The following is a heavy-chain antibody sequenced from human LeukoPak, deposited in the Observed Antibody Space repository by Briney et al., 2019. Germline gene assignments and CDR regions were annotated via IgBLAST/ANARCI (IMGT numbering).Heavy chain of an antibody. Sequence: PSQTLSLTCTVSGGSISSSSYYWGWIRQPPGKGLEWIGSIYYSGSTYYNPSLKSRVTISVDTSKNQFSLKLSSVTAADTAVYYCVLGIGGVVVVIAHWGQGTLVTVSS. D-gene: IGHD3-22*01. J-gene: IGHJ4*02. V-gene: IGHV4-39*07. CDR1: GGSISSSSYY. CDR2: IYYSGST. CDR3: VLGIGGVVVVIAH.